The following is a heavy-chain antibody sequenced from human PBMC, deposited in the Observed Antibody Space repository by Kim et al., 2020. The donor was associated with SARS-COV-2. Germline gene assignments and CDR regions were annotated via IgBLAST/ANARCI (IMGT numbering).Heavy chain of an antibody. CDR1: GYSFTSYW. J-gene: IGHJ5*02. CDR2: IDPSDSYT. D-gene: IGHD3-10*01. CDR3: ARHYIYYGSGSSQRFDP. V-gene: IGHV5-10-1*01. Sequence: GESLKISCKGSGYSFTSYWISWVRQMPGKGLEWMGRIDPSDSYTNYSPSFQGHVTISADKSISTAYLQWSSLKASDTAMYYCARHYIYYGSGSSQRFDPWGQGTLVTVSS.